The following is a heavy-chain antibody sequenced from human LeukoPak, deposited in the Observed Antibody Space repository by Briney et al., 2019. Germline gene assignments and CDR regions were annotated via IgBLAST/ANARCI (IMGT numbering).Heavy chain of an antibody. Sequence: SETLSLTCTVSGGSISSYYWSWIRQPPGKGLEWIGYIYYSGSTTYNPSLKSLVTISVDTSKNQFSLKLSSVTAADTAVYYCARGFDSSGYCPFDYWGQGILVTVSS. CDR1: GGSISSYY. J-gene: IGHJ4*02. D-gene: IGHD3-22*01. CDR2: IYYSGST. CDR3: ARGFDSSGYCPFDY. V-gene: IGHV4-59*01.